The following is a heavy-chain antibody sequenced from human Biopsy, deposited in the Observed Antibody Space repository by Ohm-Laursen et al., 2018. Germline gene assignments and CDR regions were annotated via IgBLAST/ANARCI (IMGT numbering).Heavy chain of an antibody. CDR3: ATELLPPGVGGPWLDS. CDR2: ISASSSYI. J-gene: IGHJ5*01. CDR1: GVTLSGYG. D-gene: IGHD3-10*01. Sequence: GSLRLSCAASGVTLSGYGMNWVRQAPGKGLEWVSSISASSSYIHYADSVKGRFTVSRDNTKNSLYLQMNSLRAADPAIYYCATELLPPGVGGPWLDSWGQGTPVTVSS. V-gene: IGHV3-21*06.